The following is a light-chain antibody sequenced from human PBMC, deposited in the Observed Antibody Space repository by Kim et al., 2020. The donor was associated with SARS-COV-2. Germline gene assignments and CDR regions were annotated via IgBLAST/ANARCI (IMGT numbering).Light chain of an antibody. CDR1: SSDVGSYSL. V-gene: IGLV2-23*02. CDR3: CSSAGTNTWV. CDR2: EVN. J-gene: IGLJ3*02. Sequence: GQSITISCTGTSSDVGSYSLVSWYQQHPGKAPKLMIYEVNKRPSGVSIRFSGSKSDNMASLTISDLQAEDEADYYCCSSAGTNTWVFGGGTKLTVL.